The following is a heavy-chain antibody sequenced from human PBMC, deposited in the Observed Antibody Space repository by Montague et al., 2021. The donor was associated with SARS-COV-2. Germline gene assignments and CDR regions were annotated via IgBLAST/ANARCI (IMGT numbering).Heavy chain of an antibody. D-gene: IGHD7-27*01. CDR2: VHHSGNA. CDR1: GGSLSTPHY. V-gene: IGHV4-4*02. J-gene: IGHJ5*02. CDR3: AGDRITRGWLDP. Sequence: SQTLSLTCAVSGGSLSTPHYWSWVRQPPGKGLECIGEVHHSGNANYNASFNGRVTISVDKSNNQFSLTLISVTAADTAVYYCAGDRITRGWLDPWGQGTLVTVSS.